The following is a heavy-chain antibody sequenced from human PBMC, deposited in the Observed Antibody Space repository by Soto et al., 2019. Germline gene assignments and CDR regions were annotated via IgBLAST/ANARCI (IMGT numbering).Heavy chain of an antibody. J-gene: IGHJ4*02. Sequence: PGGSLRLSCAASGFTFSSCQMNWVRQTPGRGLEWVSSIDSGSDYKYYSESVRGRFSISRDNTRKSLYLQMDNLRAEDTAVYYRAGRYTYGYTSDFDYWGQGILVTVSS. V-gene: IGHV3-21*01. D-gene: IGHD5-18*01. CDR2: IDSGSDYK. CDR1: GFTFSSCQ. CDR3: AGRYTYGYTSDFDY.